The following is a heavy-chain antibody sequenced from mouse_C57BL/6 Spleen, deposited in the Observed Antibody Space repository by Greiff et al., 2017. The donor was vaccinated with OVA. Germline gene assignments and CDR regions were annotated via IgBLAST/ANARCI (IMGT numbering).Heavy chain of an antibody. D-gene: IGHD2-4*01. CDR2: INPYNGGT. V-gene: IGHV1-19*01. Sequence: VQLQQSGPVLVKPGASVKMSCKASGYTFTDYYMNWVKQSHGKSLEWIGVINPYNGGTSYNQKFKGKATLTVDKSSSTAYMELNSLTSEDSAVYYCARGDYDGSYAMDYWGQGTSVTVSS. CDR1: GYTFTDYY. CDR3: ARGDYDGSYAMDY. J-gene: IGHJ4*01.